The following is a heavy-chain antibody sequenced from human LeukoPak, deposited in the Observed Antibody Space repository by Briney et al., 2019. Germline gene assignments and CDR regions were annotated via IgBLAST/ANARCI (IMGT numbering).Heavy chain of an antibody. J-gene: IGHJ4*02. CDR3: ANALYYYGSGSPFDY. CDR1: GFTFSSYA. CDR2: ISGSGGST. V-gene: IGHV3-23*01. Sequence: GGSLRLSCAASGFTFSSYAMSWVRQAPGKGLEWVSAISGSGGSTYYAASVKGRFTISRDNSKNTLYLQMNSLRAEDTAVYYCANALYYYGSGSPFDYWGQGTLVTVSS. D-gene: IGHD3-10*01.